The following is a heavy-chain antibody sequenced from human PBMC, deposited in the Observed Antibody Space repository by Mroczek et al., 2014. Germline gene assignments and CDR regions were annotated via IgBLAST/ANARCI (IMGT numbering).Heavy chain of an antibody. V-gene: IGHV4-30-4*01. CDR2: IYYSGST. CDR3: ARDVMYYYDSSGYRWFDP. CDR1: GGSISSGDYY. D-gene: IGHD3-22*01. J-gene: IGHJ5*02. Sequence: QVQLQESGPGLVKPSQTLSLTCTVSGGSISSGDYYWSWIRQPPGKGLEWIGYIYYSGSTYYNPSLKSRVTISVDTSKNQFSLKLSSVTAADTAVYYCARDVMYYYDSSGYRWFDPWGQGTLVTVSS.